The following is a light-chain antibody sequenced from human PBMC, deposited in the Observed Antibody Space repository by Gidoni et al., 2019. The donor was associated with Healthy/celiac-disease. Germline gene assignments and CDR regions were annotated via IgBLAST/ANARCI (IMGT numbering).Light chain of an antibody. Sequence: DTVLTQSPATLSLSPGERATLSCRASQSVSSYLAWYQQKPDQAPRLLNYDASNRDTGIPTRFSGSGSGTDFTLTISRLEPEDFAVYYCQQRSNWPTFGPGTKVDIK. V-gene: IGKV3-11*01. CDR1: QSVSSY. CDR2: DAS. CDR3: QQRSNWPT. J-gene: IGKJ3*01.